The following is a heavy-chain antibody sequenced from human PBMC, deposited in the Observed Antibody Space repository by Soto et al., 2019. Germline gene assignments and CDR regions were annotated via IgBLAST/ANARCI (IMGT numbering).Heavy chain of an antibody. Sequence: QVQLVQSGAEVKKPGSSVKVSCKASGGTFSSYAISWVRQAPGQGLEWMGGSIPIFGTANYAQKLQGRVTITADKSTSTAYMELSSLRSEDTAVYYCAMAYYDFWSGYPRYYYGMDVWGQGTTVTVSS. D-gene: IGHD3-3*01. CDR3: AMAYYDFWSGYPRYYYGMDV. V-gene: IGHV1-69*06. CDR1: GGTFSSYA. J-gene: IGHJ6*02. CDR2: SIPIFGTA.